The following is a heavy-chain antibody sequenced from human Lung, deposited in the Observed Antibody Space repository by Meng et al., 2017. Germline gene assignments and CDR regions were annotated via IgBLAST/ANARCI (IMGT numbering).Heavy chain of an antibody. Sequence: QVQLVQSGAEVKKPGSSVKVACKTSGGSFSTNTFSWVRQAPGQGLEWMGGLIAVFDKTKAAPRFQDRVKFTADESTRTAYMELSSLTFDDTAVYFCARGRRNEPLFDYWGQGTLVTVSS. CDR1: GGSFSTNT. CDR3: ARGRRNEPLFDY. V-gene: IGHV1-69*13. D-gene: IGHD1-14*01. CDR2: LIAVFDKT. J-gene: IGHJ4*02.